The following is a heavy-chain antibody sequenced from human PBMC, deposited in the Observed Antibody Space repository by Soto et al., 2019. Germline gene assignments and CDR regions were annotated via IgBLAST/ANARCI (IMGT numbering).Heavy chain of an antibody. CDR2: IWYDGSKK. V-gene: IGHV3-33*01. D-gene: IGHD3-22*01. J-gene: IGHJ4*02. CDR3: ARFRGSDSSGCFDY. CDR1: GFTFSSYG. Sequence: QVQLVESGGGVVQHGRSLRLSCAASGFTFSSYGMHWVREAPGKGLEWVAVIWYDGSKKYYVDSVKGRFTISRDNSENTLYLQMNGLRAEDTAVYYCARFRGSDSSGCFDYWGQGTLVTVSS.